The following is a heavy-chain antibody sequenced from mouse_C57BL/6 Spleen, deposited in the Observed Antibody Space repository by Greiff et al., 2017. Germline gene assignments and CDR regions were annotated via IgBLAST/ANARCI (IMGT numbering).Heavy chain of an antibody. V-gene: IGHV1-15*01. J-gene: IGHJ4*01. CDR1: GYTFTDYE. CDR2: IDPETGGT. Sequence: VQLQQSGAELVRPGASVTLSCKASGYTFTDYEMHWVKQTPVHGLEWIGAIDPETGGTAYNQKFKGKAILTADKSSSTAYMELRSLTSVDSAVYYCSPAYYYAMDYWGQGTSVTVSS. CDR3: SPAYYYAMDY. D-gene: IGHD2-10*01.